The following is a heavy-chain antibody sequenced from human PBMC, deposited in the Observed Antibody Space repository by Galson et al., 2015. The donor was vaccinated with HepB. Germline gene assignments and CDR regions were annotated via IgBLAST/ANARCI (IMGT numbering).Heavy chain of an antibody. CDR3: ARLYDSSGYYGGYFDY. J-gene: IGHJ4*02. Sequence: SLRLSCAASGFTFSSYAMHWVRQAPGKGLEWVAVISYDGSNKYYADSVKGRFTISRDNSKDTLYLQMNSLRAEDTAVYYCARLYDSSGYYGGYFDYWGQGTLVTVSS. D-gene: IGHD3-22*01. V-gene: IGHV3-30-3*01. CDR2: ISYDGSNK. CDR1: GFTFSSYA.